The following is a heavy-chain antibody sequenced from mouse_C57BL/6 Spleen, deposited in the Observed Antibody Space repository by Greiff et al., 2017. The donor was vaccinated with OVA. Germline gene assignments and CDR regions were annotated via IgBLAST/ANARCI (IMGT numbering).Heavy chain of an antibody. D-gene: IGHD2-4*01. V-gene: IGHV5-6*01. CDR2: ISSGGSYT. J-gene: IGHJ2*01. Sequence: EVKLMESGGDLVKPGGSLKLSCAASGFTFSSYGMSWVRQTPDKRLEWVATISSGGSYTYYPDSVKGRFTISRDNAKNTLYLQMSSLKSEDTAMYYCARGDYDEGGYFDYWGQGTTLTVSS. CDR3: ARGDYDEGGYFDY. CDR1: GFTFSSYG.